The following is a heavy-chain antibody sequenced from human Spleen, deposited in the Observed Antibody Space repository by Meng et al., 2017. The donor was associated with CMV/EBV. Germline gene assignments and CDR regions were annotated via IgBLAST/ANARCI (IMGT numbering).Heavy chain of an antibody. Sequence: ASVKVSCKASGYTFTGYYIHWVRQAPGQGLEWLGWINPKSGGTKYAQKFEGRVTMTRDTSLSTAHMELSRLRSDDAALYYCARGDGWTYYGLDVWGQGTTVTVSS. CDR2: INPKSGGT. D-gene: IGHD5-24*01. CDR3: ARGDGWTYYGLDV. J-gene: IGHJ6*02. V-gene: IGHV1-2*02. CDR1: GYTFTGYY.